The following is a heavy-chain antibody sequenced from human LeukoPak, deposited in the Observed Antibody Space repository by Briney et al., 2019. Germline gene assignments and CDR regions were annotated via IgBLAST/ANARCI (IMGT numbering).Heavy chain of an antibody. CDR3: ARGGDNDYGDQYFDY. Sequence: SETLSLTCAVYGGSFSGYYWSWIRQPPGKGLEWIGEINHSGSTNYNPSLKSRVTISVDTSKNQFSLKLSSVTAADTAVYYCARGGDNDYGDQYFDYWGQGTLVTVSS. J-gene: IGHJ4*02. V-gene: IGHV4-34*01. CDR1: GGSFSGYY. CDR2: INHSGST. D-gene: IGHD4-17*01.